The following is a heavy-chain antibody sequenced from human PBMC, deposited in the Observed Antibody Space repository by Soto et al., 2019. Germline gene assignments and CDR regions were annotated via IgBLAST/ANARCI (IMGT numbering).Heavy chain of an antibody. CDR1: GGSITSSSYH. J-gene: IGHJ6*02. CDR2: IYYTGST. CDR3: ARHVTATAGTLFYFFYYGLDV. D-gene: IGHD6-13*01. V-gene: IGHV4-39*01. Sequence: KPSETLSLTCTVSGGSITSSSYHWGWMRQPPGKGMEWIGTIYYTGSTYYNPALQRRVTICVDTYNKHFSLKLSSVTAADTAVYYCARHVTATAGTLFYFFYYGLDVWGQGTTFTAP.